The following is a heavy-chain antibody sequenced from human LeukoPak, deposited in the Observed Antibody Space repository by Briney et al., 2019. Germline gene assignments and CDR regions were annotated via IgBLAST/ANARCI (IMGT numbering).Heavy chain of an antibody. CDR3: ARSYDSSGYYYADY. V-gene: IGHV3-30-3*01. D-gene: IGHD3-22*01. J-gene: IGHJ4*02. Sequence: PGRSLRLSCAASGFTFSSYAMHWVRQAPGKGLEWVAVISYDGSNKNYADSVKGRFTISRDNSKNTLYLQMNSLRAEDTAVYYCARSYDSSGYYYADYWGQGTLVTVSS. CDR1: GFTFSSYA. CDR2: ISYDGSNK.